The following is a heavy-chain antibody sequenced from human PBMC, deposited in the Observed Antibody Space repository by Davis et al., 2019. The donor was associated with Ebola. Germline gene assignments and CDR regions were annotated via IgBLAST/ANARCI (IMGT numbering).Heavy chain of an antibody. CDR3: ARINAMTGYSRFDS. CDR2: IKEDGSEK. Sequence: GGSLRLSCAASGFTFSSYWMNWVRQAPGKGLEWVANIKEDGSEKDYVDSVKGRFTISRDHSTNSLYLRMNSLRAEDTAFYHCARINAMTGYSRFDSWGQGTLVTVSS. D-gene: IGHD3-9*01. J-gene: IGHJ5*01. V-gene: IGHV3-7*03. CDR1: GFTFSSYW.